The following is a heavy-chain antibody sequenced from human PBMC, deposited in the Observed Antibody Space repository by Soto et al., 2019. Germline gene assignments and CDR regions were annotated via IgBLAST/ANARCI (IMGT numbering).Heavy chain of an antibody. Sequence: GGSLRLSCAASGFTFSNAWMSWVRQAPGKGQEWVGRIKSKNDGGTTDYAAPVKCRFTISRDDSKNTLYLQMNSLKTEDTAVYYFSTDRVHNLTGYYIDYWGQGTLVTVSS. CDR1: GFTFSNAW. V-gene: IGHV3-15*01. J-gene: IGHJ4*02. D-gene: IGHD3-9*01. CDR3: STDRVHNLTGYYIDY. CDR2: IKSKNDGGTT.